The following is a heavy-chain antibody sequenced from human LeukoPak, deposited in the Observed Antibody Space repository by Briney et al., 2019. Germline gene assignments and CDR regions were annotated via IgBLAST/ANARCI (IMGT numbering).Heavy chain of an antibody. D-gene: IGHD2-15*01. J-gene: IGHJ4*02. CDR3: AKNAGGSCFLSIAY. CDR2: IGGSADRT. V-gene: IGHV3-23*01. CDR1: GFTFSNYA. Sequence: GGSLRLSCAASGFTFSNYAMSWVRQAPGKGLEWVSTIGGSADRTYFAGSVKGRFTISRDNSNNTMYLQMNSLRAEDTAVYYCAKNAGGSCFLSIAYWGQGTLVTVSS.